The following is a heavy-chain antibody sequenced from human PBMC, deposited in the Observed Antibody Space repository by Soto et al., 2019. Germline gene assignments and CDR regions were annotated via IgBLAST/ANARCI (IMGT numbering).Heavy chain of an antibody. V-gene: IGHV4-34*01. CDR1: GGSFSGYY. D-gene: IGHD5-12*01. CDR2: INHSGST. J-gene: IGHJ4*02. Sequence: SETLSLTCAVYGGSFSGYYWSWIRQPPGKGLEWIGEINHSGSTNYNPSLKSRVTISVDTSKNQFSLKLSSVTAADTAVYYCARGSWDGYNFSDYWGQGTLVTVST. CDR3: ARGSWDGYNFSDY.